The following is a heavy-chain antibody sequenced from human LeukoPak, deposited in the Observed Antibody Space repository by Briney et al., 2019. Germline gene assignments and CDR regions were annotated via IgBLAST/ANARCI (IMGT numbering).Heavy chain of an antibody. CDR2: IYSGGST. J-gene: IGHJ4*02. V-gene: IGHV3-53*01. Sequence: PGGSLRLSCAASGXSIYSNYMSWVRQAPGKGLEWVSGIYSGGSTYYADSVKGRFTISRDNSKDTLYLQMNSLRAEDTAVYYCARGYEPIDYWGQGTLVTVSS. CDR1: GXSIYSNY. CDR3: ARGYEPIDY. D-gene: IGHD5-12*01.